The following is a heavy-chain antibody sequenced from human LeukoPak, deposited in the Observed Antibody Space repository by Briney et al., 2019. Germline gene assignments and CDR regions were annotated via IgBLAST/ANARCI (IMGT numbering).Heavy chain of an antibody. V-gene: IGHV1-69*05. CDR2: IIPTFGTT. J-gene: IGHJ4*02. CDR1: VCPFSIYS. CDR3: AGGTVNYFDY. Sequence: GSSVTVSCKASVCPFSIYSINWVRQAPGQGLEWMGRIIPTFGTTNYAQNSQGRGTITTDKSTSTAYMELSSLRSEDTAVYYCAGGTVNYFDYWGQGTLVTVSS. D-gene: IGHD3-10*01.